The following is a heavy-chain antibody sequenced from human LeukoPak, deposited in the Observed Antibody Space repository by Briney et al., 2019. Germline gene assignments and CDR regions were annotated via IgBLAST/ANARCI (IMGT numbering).Heavy chain of an antibody. V-gene: IGHV3-23*01. Sequence: GGSLRLPCAASGFTFSSYAMRWVRQAPGKGLEWVSGFSDSGGTTYYADSVKGRFTISRDNSKNTLYLQMSRLRAEDTAVYFCAKDSCTSATCYTDKFYFDSWGQGTLVTVSS. CDR3: AKDSCTSATCYTDKFYFDS. CDR1: GFTFSSYA. D-gene: IGHD2-8*01. CDR2: FSDSGGTT. J-gene: IGHJ4*02.